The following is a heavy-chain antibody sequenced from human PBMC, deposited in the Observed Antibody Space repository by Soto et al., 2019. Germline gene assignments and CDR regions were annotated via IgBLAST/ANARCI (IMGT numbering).Heavy chain of an antibody. J-gene: IGHJ4*02. Sequence: GGSLRLSCEASGFTVSSSYMSWVRQAPGKGLEWVSVLYTGGSTYYADSVKGRFTISRDNSKNTLYLQMDSLRAEDTGGDYWWGDSYRKFWGQGTLVTVSS. D-gene: IGHD4-4*01. V-gene: IGHV3-66*01. CDR2: LYTGGST. CDR1: GFTVSSSY. CDR3: WGDSYRKF.